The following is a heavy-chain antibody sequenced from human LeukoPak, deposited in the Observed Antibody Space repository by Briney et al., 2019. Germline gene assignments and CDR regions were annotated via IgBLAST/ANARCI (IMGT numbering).Heavy chain of an antibody. Sequence: GASLRLSCAATGFTFSSYAMSWVRQAPGKGLEWVSAISGSGGSTYYADSVKGRFPISSDNSKNTLYLQMNSLRAEDTAVYYCAKGSEDTAMVDFDYWGQGTLVTVSS. CDR1: GFTFSSYA. V-gene: IGHV3-23*01. CDR3: AKGSEDTAMVDFDY. D-gene: IGHD5-18*01. CDR2: ISGSGGST. J-gene: IGHJ4*02.